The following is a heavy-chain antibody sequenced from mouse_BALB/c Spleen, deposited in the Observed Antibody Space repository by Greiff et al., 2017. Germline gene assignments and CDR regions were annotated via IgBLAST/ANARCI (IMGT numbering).Heavy chain of an antibody. CDR3: ARPYDYDGAWFAY. Sequence: EVQGVESGGGLVKPGGSLKLSCAASGFTFSSYAMSWVRQSPEKRLEWVAEISSGGSYTYYPDTVKGRFTISRDNAKNTLYLQMSSLKSEDTAMYYCARPYDYDGAWFAYWGQGTLVTVSA. CDR1: GFTFSSYA. D-gene: IGHD2-4*01. CDR2: ISSGGSYT. J-gene: IGHJ3*01. V-gene: IGHV5-9-4*01.